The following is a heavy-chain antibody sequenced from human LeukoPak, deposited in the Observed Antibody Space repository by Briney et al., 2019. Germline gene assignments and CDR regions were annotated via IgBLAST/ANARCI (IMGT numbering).Heavy chain of an antibody. Sequence: PSETLSLTCTVSGVSISSYYWSWIRQPPGKGLEWIGYIYYSGSTNYNPPLKSRVTISIDTSKNQLSLKLSSVTAADTAVYYCARLGPVGATTNWGQGTLVTVSS. D-gene: IGHD1-26*01. CDR2: IYYSGST. CDR1: GVSISSYY. V-gene: IGHV4-59*01. J-gene: IGHJ4*02. CDR3: ARLGPVGATTN.